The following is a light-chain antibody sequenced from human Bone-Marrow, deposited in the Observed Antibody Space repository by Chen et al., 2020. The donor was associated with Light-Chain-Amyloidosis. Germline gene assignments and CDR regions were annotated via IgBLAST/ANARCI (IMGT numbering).Light chain of an antibody. Sequence: QSALTQPASVSGSPGQSIPISCTGTSSDVGGDNHVPWYQQHPDKAPKLLIYEVTNRPSWVPDRFSGSKSDNTASLTSSGLQTEDEADYFCSSYTITNTLVFGSGTRVTVL. CDR1: SSDVGGDNH. J-gene: IGLJ1*01. CDR2: EVT. CDR3: SSYTITNTLV. V-gene: IGLV2-14*01.